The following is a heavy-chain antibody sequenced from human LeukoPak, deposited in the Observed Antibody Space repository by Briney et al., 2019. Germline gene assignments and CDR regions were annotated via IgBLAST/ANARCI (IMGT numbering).Heavy chain of an antibody. CDR2: IYPGDSDT. CDR1: GNSFTSYW. J-gene: IGHJ3*02. CDR3: AIPSRYYPTRAFDI. D-gene: IGHD1-26*01. Sequence: GVSLKISCKGSGNSFTSYWIGWVRQIPGKGLEWMGIIYPGDSDTRYSPSFQGQVTISADKSISTAYLQWSSLKASDTTMYYCAIPSRYYPTRAFDIWGQGTMVTVSS. V-gene: IGHV5-51*01.